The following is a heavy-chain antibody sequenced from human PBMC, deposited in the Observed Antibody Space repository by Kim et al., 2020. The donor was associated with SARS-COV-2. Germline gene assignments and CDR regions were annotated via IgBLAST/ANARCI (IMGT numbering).Heavy chain of an antibody. CDR2: ISYDGSNK. J-gene: IGHJ5*02. V-gene: IGHV3-30-3*01. CDR3: ARVGGSYANFGWFDP. CDR1: GFTFSSYA. Sequence: GGSLRLSCAASGFTFSSYAMHWVRQAPGKGLEWVAVISYDGSNKYYADSVKGRFTISRDNSKNTLYLQMNSLRAEDTAVYYCARVGGSYANFGWFDPWGQGTLVTVSS. D-gene: IGHD1-26*01.